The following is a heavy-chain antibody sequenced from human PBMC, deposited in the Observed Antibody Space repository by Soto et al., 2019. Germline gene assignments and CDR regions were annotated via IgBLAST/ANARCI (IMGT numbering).Heavy chain of an antibody. Sequence: GASLKISCKGSGYSFTSYWISWVRQMPGKGLEWMGRIDPSDSYTNYSPSFQGHVTISADKSISTAYLQWSSLKASDTAMYYCARLDYESSGYPLERAFDIWGQGTMVTVSS. CDR1: GYSFTSYW. V-gene: IGHV5-10-1*01. CDR3: ARLDYESSGYPLERAFDI. J-gene: IGHJ3*02. CDR2: IDPSDSYT. D-gene: IGHD3-22*01.